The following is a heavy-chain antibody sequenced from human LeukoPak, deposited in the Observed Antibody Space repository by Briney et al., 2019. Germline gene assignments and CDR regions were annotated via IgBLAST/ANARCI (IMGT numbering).Heavy chain of an antibody. V-gene: IGHV3-66*01. CDR2: IYSGGTT. Sequence: PVGSLRLSCAASGFTVSSNYMSWVRQAPGKGLEWVSVIYSGGTTHYGDSVKGRFTISRDNSKNTLYLQMDSLRVEDTAVYYCARGLMWGFDPWGQGTLVTVSS. J-gene: IGHJ5*02. CDR3: ARGLMWGFDP. CDR1: GFTVSSNY. D-gene: IGHD2-8*01.